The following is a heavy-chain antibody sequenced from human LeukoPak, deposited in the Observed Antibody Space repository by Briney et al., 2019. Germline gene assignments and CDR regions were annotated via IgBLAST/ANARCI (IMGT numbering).Heavy chain of an antibody. CDR1: GGSISSSSYY. J-gene: IGHJ5*02. Sequence: PSETLSLTCTVSGGSISSSSYYWGWIRQPPGTGLEWIGSIYYSGSTYYNPSLKSRVTISVDTSKNQFSLKLSSVTAADTAVYYCAREGYITGATSPWGQGTLVTVSS. D-gene: IGHD1-7*01. CDR3: AREGYITGATSP. V-gene: IGHV4-39*07. CDR2: IYYSGST.